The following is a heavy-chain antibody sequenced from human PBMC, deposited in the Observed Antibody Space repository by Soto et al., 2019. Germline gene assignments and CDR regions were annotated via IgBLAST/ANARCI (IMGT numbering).Heavy chain of an antibody. J-gene: IGHJ6*03. Sequence: SVKVSCKASGGTFSSYTISWVRQAPGQGLEWMGRIIPILGIANYAQKFQGRVTITADKSTSTAYMELSSLRSEDTAVYYCARDLVPAAMANYYYMDAWGKGTTVTVSS. D-gene: IGHD2-2*01. CDR3: ARDLVPAAMANYYYMDA. CDR1: GGTFSSYT. CDR2: IIPILGIA. V-gene: IGHV1-69*04.